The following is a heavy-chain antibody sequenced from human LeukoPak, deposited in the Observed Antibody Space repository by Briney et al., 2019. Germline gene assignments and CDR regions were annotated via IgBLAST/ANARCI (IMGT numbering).Heavy chain of an antibody. D-gene: IGHD3-22*01. CDR1: GYTFTSYY. V-gene: IGHV1-8*01. Sequence: ASVKVSCKASGYTFTSYYINWVRQATGQGPEWMGWMNPNSGNTDYAQRFQGRVTMTRNTSISTAYMELSRLRSDDTAVYYCATTSNYYDSSGYYGYWGQGTLVTVSS. CDR2: MNPNSGNT. J-gene: IGHJ4*02. CDR3: ATTSNYYDSSGYYGY.